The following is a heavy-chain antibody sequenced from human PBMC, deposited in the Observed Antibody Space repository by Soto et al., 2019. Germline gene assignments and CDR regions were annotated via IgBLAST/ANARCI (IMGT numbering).Heavy chain of an antibody. CDR1: GGSISSSSYY. J-gene: IGHJ6*02. CDR3: ASLLRPDSYGMDV. D-gene: IGHD2-15*01. Sequence: PSETLSLTCTVSGGSISSSSYYWGWIRQPPGKGLEWIGSIYYSGSTYYNPSLKSRVTISVDTSKNQFSLKLSSVTAADTAVYYCASLLRPDSYGMDVWGLGDTVTISS. V-gene: IGHV4-39*01. CDR2: IYYSGST.